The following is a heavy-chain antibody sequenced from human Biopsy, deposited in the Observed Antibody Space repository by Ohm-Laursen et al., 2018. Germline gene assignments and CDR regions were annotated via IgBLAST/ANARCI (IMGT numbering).Heavy chain of an antibody. J-gene: IGHJ4*02. CDR2: IYDRGST. D-gene: IGHD6-19*01. CDR1: GDSASSGSFY. CDR3: ARGMRSSGWPYFDS. Sequence: GTLSLTCTVSGDSASSGSFYWTWIRQPPGQGLEYIGNIYDRGSTANYNPSLESRVTMSVDMPKNQFSLKLSSVTAADTAIYYCARGMRSSGWPYFDSWGQGTLVTVSS. V-gene: IGHV4-61*01.